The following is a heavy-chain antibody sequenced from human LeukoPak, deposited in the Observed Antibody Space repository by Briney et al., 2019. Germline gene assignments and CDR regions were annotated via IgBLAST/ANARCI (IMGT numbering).Heavy chain of an antibody. CDR3: ARSMTTVTTIDY. CDR1: GFTFSDYY. CDR2: ISSSSSYT. D-gene: IGHD4-17*01. J-gene: IGHJ4*02. V-gene: IGHV3-11*06. Sequence: GGSLRLSCAASGFTFSDYYMSWIRQAPGKGLEWVSYISSSSSYTNYADSVKGRFTISRDNAKNSLYLQMNSLRAEDTAVYYCARSMTTVTTIDYWGQGTLVTVSS.